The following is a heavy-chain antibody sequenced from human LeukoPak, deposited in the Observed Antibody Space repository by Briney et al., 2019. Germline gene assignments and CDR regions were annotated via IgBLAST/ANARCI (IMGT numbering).Heavy chain of an antibody. CDR2: INWNGGST. CDR1: GFTFSSYS. D-gene: IGHD3-22*01. CDR3: ARDPAGLNYYDSSGRN. J-gene: IGHJ4*02. Sequence: PGGSLRLSCAASGFTFSSYSMNWVRQAPGKGLEWVSGINWNGGSTGYADSVKGRFTISRDNAKNSLYLQMNSLRAEDTALYHCARDPAGLNYYDSSGRNWGQGTLVTVSS. V-gene: IGHV3-20*01.